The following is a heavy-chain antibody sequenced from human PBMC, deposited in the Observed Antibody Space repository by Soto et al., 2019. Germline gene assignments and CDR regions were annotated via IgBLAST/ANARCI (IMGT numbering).Heavy chain of an antibody. CDR2: IGVDSGNT. V-gene: IGHV1-18*01. D-gene: IGHD3-3*01. J-gene: IGHJ4*02. CDR3: ARGSDFWSGLTTYFDY. Sequence: QVQLVQSGAEVKKPGASVKVSCKASGYTFTNNGISWVRQAPGQGLEWMGWIGVDSGNTNYAQKFPGRVTMTTDTSTSTAYMELRSLRSGDTAVYYCARGSDFWSGLTTYFDYWGQGTLVTVSS. CDR1: GYTFTNNG.